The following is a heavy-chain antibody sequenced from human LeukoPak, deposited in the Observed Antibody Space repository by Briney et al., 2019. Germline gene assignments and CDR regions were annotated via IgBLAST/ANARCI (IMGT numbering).Heavy chain of an antibody. CDR2: MNPNSGNT. CDR1: GYTFTSYG. D-gene: IGHD3-10*01. CDR3: ARVGSGRQLKTVPRRYYFDY. V-gene: IGHV1-8*02. Sequence: GASVKVSCKASGYTFTSYGINWVRQATGHGLEWMGWMNPNSGNTGYAQKFQGRVTMTRNTSISTAYMELSSLRSEDTAVYYCARVGSGRQLKTVPRRYYFDYWGQGTLVTVSS. J-gene: IGHJ4*02.